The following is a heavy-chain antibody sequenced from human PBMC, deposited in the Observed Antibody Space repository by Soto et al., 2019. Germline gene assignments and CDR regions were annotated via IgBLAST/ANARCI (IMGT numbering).Heavy chain of an antibody. CDR2: ISHSGST. CDR1: DGSLSSYY. CDR3: AKCPLESGYLHYYSMDV. V-gene: IGHV4-59*01. J-gene: IGHJ6*03. Sequence: SETLSLTCTVSDGSLSSYYWSWIRQPPGKGLEWIGHISHSGSTSYNPSLKSRVTVSLDTSQNQFSLKVRSVTAADTAAYYCAKCPLESGYLHYYSMDVWGKGTAVTVSS. D-gene: IGHD3-3*01.